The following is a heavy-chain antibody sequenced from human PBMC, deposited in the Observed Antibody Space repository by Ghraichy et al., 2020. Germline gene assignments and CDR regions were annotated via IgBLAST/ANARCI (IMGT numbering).Heavy chain of an antibody. D-gene: IGHD1-14*01. CDR1: GGSISSGSYY. V-gene: IGHV4-31*03. CDR2: IYNSGST. J-gene: IGHJ4*02. CDR3: AREIPSESTYYFDY. Sequence: PLSLTCTVFGGSISSGSYYWSWIRQCPGKGLEWIGHIYNSGSTYYNPSLKSRVTISVDTSKNQFSLMLSSVTAADTAVYYCAREIPSESTYYFDYWGQGTLVTVSS.